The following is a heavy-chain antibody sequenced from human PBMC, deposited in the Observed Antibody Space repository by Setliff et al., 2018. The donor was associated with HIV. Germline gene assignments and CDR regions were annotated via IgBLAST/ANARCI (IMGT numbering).Heavy chain of an antibody. CDR1: GHTFNNYD. D-gene: IGHD3-10*01. V-gene: IGHV1-8*01. CDR3: ASGKGVRGVIITGGLDV. Sequence: ASVKVSCKASGHTFNNYDINWVRRATGQGLEWMGWMNPNSGATGYAQKFQGRVTMTRDTSISTAYMELNSLTSKDTAVYYCASGKGVRGVIITGGLDVWGKGTTVTVSS. CDR2: MNPNSGAT. J-gene: IGHJ6*04.